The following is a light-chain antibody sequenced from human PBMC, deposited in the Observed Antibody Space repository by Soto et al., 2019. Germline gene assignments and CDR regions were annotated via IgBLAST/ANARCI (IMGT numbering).Light chain of an antibody. V-gene: IGLV2-8*01. CDR1: SSDVGGYNY. CDR3: NSYAGSNNWV. Sequence: QSVLTQPPSASGSPGQSVTISCTGTSSDVGGYNYVSWYQQHPGKAPKLMIYEVSKRPSGVPDRFSGSKSGNTASLTVSGLQAEDKADYYCNSYAGSNNWVFGGGTKVTVL. J-gene: IGLJ3*02. CDR2: EVS.